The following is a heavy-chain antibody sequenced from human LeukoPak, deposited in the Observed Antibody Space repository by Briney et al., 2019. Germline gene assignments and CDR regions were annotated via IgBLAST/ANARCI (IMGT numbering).Heavy chain of an antibody. J-gene: IGHJ5*02. D-gene: IGHD2-15*01. V-gene: IGHV4-34*01. CDR3: ARGLRDCSGGSCYSGRWFDP. CDR2: INHSGSN. CDR1: GGSFSGYY. Sequence: KASEALSLTCAVYGGSFSGYYWSWIRQPPGKGLEWIGEINHSGSNNYNPSLKTRVTISVDTSKNQFSLKLSSVTGADTAVYYCARGLRDCSGGSCYSGRWFDPWGQGTRVTVSS.